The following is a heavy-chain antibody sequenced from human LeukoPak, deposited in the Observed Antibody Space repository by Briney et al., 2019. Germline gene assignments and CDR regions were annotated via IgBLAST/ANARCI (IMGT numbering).Heavy chain of an antibody. CDR3: VSYEILPGWYFDY. J-gene: IGHJ4*02. Sequence: GGSQTLSCAASGFTFSDYYMSWIRQAPGKGREWVSYISRSGSTIYYADSVKARFTISRDNDKNSLYLQMNSLRADDTAVYYCVSYEILPGWYFDYWGQGTLVTVYS. CDR1: GFTFSDYY. D-gene: IGHD2-15*01. V-gene: IGHV3-11*04. CDR2: ISRSGSTI.